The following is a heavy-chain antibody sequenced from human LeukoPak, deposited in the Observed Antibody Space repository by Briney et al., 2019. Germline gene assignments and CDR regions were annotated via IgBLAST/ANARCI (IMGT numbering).Heavy chain of an antibody. CDR1: GYTFTSYG. V-gene: IGHV1-18*01. D-gene: IGHD2-2*01. J-gene: IGHJ4*02. Sequence: ASVKVSCKASGYTFTSYGISWVRQAPGQGLEWMGWISAYNGNTNYAQKFQGRVTITADESTSTAYMELSSLRSEDTAVYYCATIGKYCSSTSCYLRYWGQGTLVTVSS. CDR3: ATIGKYCSSTSCYLRY. CDR2: ISAYNGNT.